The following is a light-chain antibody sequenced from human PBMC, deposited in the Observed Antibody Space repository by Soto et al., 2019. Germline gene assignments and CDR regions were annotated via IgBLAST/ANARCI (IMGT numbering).Light chain of an antibody. CDR2: AAS. Sequence: EIVMTQSPATRSVSPGERATLSCRASQSISSNLAWYQQKPGQAPRLLIYAASTRASGIPARFSGGGSGTKFTLTVDSLQSEDFAVYYCQQYNNWPRTFGQGTKV. CDR3: QQYNNWPRT. CDR1: QSISSN. V-gene: IGKV3-15*01. J-gene: IGKJ1*01.